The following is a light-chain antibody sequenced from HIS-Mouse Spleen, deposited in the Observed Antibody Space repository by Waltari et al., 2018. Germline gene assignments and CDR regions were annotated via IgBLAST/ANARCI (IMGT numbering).Light chain of an antibody. CDR2: EDS. CDR3: YSTDSSGNHRV. CDR1: ALPKKY. V-gene: IGLV3-10*01. Sequence: SYELTQPPSVSVSPGQTARITCSGDALPKKYAHWYQQKSGQAPVLVIYEDSKRPSGVHGRFSGSSSGTMATLTISGAQVEDEADYYCYSTDSSGNHRVFGGGTKLTVL. J-gene: IGLJ2*01.